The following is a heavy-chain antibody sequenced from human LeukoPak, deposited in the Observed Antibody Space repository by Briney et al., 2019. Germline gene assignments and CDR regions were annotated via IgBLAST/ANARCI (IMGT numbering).Heavy chain of an antibody. CDR3: AKDGYSSSWYGDDAFDI. Sequence: GGSLRLSCAASGFTFDDYAMHWVRQAPGKGLEWVSGISWNGGSIGYADSVKGRFTISKDNAKNSLYLQMNSLRAEDTALYYCAKDGYSSSWYGDDAFDIWGQGTMVTVSS. V-gene: IGHV3-9*01. J-gene: IGHJ3*02. CDR1: GFTFDDYA. CDR2: ISWNGGSI. D-gene: IGHD6-13*01.